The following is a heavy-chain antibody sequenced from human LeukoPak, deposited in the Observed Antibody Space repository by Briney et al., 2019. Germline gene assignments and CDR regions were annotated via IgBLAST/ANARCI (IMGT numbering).Heavy chain of an antibody. J-gene: IGHJ6*03. V-gene: IGHV4-59*01. CDR2: IYYSGIT. Sequence: SETLSLTCTVSGASINNYFWSWIRQPPGKGLDWIGYIYYSGITSYNPSLKSRVTISVDTSKNHFSLTLTSVTAADTAMYYCARDFSSSSTVYYYYYMDVWGKGTTVTVSS. D-gene: IGHD6-6*01. CDR1: GASINNYF. CDR3: ARDFSSSSTVYYYYYMDV.